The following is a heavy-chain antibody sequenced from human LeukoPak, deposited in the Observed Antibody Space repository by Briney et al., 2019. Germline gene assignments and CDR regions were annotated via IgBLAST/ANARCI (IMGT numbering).Heavy chain of an antibody. J-gene: IGHJ4*02. V-gene: IGHV1-2*02. D-gene: IGHD5-18*01. Sequence: ASVKVSCKASGYTFTGYYMHWVRQAPGQGLEWMGWINPNSGGTNYAQKLQGRVTMTTDTSTSTAYMELRSLRSDDTAVYYCAREKFQAGYSYGYIGYWGQGTLVTVSS. CDR2: INPNSGGT. CDR1: GYTFTGYY. CDR3: AREKFQAGYSYGYIGY.